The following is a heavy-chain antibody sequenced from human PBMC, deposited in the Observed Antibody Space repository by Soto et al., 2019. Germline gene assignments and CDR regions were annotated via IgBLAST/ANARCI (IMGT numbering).Heavy chain of an antibody. CDR3: ARIFDYGDRPDDY. J-gene: IGHJ4*02. V-gene: IGHV1-69*02. Sequence: QVQLVQSGAEVKKPGSSVKVSCKASGGTFSSYTISWVRQAPGQGLEWMGRIIPILGIANYEQKFQGRDTITADKSTSTAYMELSSLRSEDTAVYSCARIFDYGDRPDDYWGQGTLVTVSS. CDR1: GGTFSSYT. CDR2: IIPILGIA. D-gene: IGHD4-17*01.